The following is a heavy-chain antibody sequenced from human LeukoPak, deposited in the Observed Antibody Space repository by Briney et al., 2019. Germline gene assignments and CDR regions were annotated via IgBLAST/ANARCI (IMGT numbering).Heavy chain of an antibody. V-gene: IGHV4-4*07. J-gene: IGHJ3*02. CDR2: IYTSGST. CDR1: GGSISSYY. D-gene: IGHD3-22*01. Sequence: SETLSLTCTVSGGSISSYYWSWIRQPAGKGLEWIGRIYTSGSTNYNPSLKSRVTISVDTSKNQFSLKLSSVTAADTAVYYCARAVTMIVVPMKGAFDIWGQGTMVTVSS. CDR3: ARAVTMIVVPMKGAFDI.